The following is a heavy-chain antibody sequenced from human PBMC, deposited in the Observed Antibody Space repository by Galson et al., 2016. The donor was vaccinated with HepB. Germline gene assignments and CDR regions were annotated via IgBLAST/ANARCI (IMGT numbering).Heavy chain of an antibody. CDR1: GFTFSSYS. CDR2: ISYSSSYM. Sequence: SLRLSCAASGFTFSSYSMHWVRQAPGKGLEWVSSISYSSSYMPYADAVKGRFTISRDNAKNSRYLQMNSLGAGDTAVYFCARARGGGAPKLVIFDYWGQGTLVTVSS. D-gene: IGHD3-16*01. CDR3: ARARGGGAPKLVIFDY. J-gene: IGHJ4*02. V-gene: IGHV3-21*01.